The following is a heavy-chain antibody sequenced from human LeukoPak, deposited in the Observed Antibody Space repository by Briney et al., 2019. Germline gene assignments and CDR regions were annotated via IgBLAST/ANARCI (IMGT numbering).Heavy chain of an antibody. CDR3: AKGVVAATNAAYYGMDV. CDR1: GFTFSNYG. V-gene: IGHV3-30*18. J-gene: IGHJ6*04. CDR2: ISYDESDK. D-gene: IGHD2-15*01. Sequence: GGSVRLFCAACGFTFSNYGMHWVRQTRGKGLEWVAVISYDESDKYYADSVKGRFTISRDNSKNTLYLQMNGLRPEDTAVYYCAKGVVAATNAAYYGMDVWGKGTTVTVSS.